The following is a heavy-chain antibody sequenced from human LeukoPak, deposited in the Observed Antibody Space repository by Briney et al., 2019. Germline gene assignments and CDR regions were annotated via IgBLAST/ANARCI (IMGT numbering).Heavy chain of an antibody. CDR1: GFTFSSYA. CDR2: ISGSGGST. CDR3: AKALYDYVWGSEFDY. V-gene: IGHV3-23*01. Sequence: GGSLRLSCAASGFTFSSYAMSWVRQAPGKGLEWVSAISGSGGSTYYADSVKGRLTISRDNSKNTLYLQMNSLRAEDTAVYYCAKALYDYVWGSEFDYWGQGTLVTVSS. J-gene: IGHJ4*02. D-gene: IGHD3-16*01.